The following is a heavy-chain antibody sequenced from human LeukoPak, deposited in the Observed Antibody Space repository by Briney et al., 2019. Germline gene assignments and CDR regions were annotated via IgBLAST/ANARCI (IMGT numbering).Heavy chain of an antibody. CDR1: GFTFRNYY. CDR2: ISLDGNNE. D-gene: IGHD1-1*01. V-gene: IGHV3-30-3*01. J-gene: IGHJ4*01. CDR3: ARDLSGHWTYDY. Sequence: GRSLRLSCAASGFTFRNYYMHWVRQAPGKGLEWVAVISLDGNNEYCADSVKGRFSLSRDNSMNTLYLQLNSLRAEDTAMYYCARDLSGHWTYDYWGQGTLVTVSS.